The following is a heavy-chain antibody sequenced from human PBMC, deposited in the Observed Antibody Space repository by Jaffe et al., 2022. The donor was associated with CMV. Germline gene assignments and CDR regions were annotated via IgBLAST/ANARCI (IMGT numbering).Heavy chain of an antibody. CDR2: ISSSGSTI. Sequence: EVQLVESGGGLVQPGGSLRLSCAASGFTFSSYEMNWVRQAPGKGLEWVSYISSSGSTIYYADSVKGRFTISRDNAKNSLYLQMNSLRAEDTAVYYCARGNGEVVAATLTYYFDYWGQGTLVTVSS. CDR3: ARGNGEVVAATLTYYFDY. V-gene: IGHV3-48*03. J-gene: IGHJ4*02. CDR1: GFTFSSYE. D-gene: IGHD2-15*01.